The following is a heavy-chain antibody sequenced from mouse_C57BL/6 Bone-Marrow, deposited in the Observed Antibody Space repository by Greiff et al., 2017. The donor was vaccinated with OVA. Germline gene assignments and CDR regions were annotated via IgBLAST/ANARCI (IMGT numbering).Heavy chain of an antibody. V-gene: IGHV1-4*01. D-gene: IGHD1-1*01. Sequence: VQLQQSGAELARPGASVKMSCKASGYTFTSYTMHWVKQRPGQGLEWIGYINPSSGYTKYNQKFKDKATLTADKSSSTAYMQLSSLTSKDSAVYYCARGGTTVYWGQGTLVTVSA. CDR3: ARGGTTVY. CDR1: GYTFTSYT. J-gene: IGHJ3*01. CDR2: INPSSGYT.